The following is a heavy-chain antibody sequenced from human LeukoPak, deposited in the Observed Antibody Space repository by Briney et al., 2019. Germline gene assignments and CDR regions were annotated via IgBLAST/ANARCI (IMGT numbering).Heavy chain of an antibody. CDR2: ISGSGGST. V-gene: IGHV3-23*01. CDR1: GFTFSSYG. Sequence: GGSLRLSCAASGFTFSSYGMSWVRQAPGKGLEWVSAISGSGGSTYYADSVKGRFTISRDNSKNTLFLQMNSLRPEDTAVYYCAREALTTVTALDYWGQGTLVTVSS. D-gene: IGHD4-17*01. J-gene: IGHJ4*02. CDR3: AREALTTVTALDY.